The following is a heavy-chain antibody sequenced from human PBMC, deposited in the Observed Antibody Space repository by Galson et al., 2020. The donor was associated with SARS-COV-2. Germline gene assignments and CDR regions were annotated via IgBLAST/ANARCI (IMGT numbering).Heavy chain of an antibody. CDR1: GDSVSRTSAA. D-gene: IGHD2-15*01. CDR2: TYYRSKWYN. J-gene: IGHJ4*02. V-gene: IGHV6-1*01. CDR3: AGDGAGYLYFDY. Sequence: SQTLSLTCAISGDSVSRTSAAWNWIRQSPSRGLEWQGRTYYRSKWYNDYGVSVKGRITINPDTSKNQFSLQLNSVTPEDTAVYYCAGDGAGYLYFDYWGQGTLVTVSS.